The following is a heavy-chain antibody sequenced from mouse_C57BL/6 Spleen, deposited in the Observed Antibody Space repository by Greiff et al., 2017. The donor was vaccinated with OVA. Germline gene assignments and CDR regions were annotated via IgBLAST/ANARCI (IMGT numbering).Heavy chain of an antibody. CDR1: GFSLTSYG. CDR2: IWSGGST. CDR3: AKKKEFYGNYSMDY. Sequence: VQRVESGPGLVQPSQSLSITCTVSGFSLTSYGVHWVRQPPGTGLEWLGVIWSGGSTDYNAAFISRLSISKDNSKSQVFFKMNSLQADDTAIYYCAKKKEFYGNYSMDYWGQGTSVTVSS. D-gene: IGHD2-1*01. V-gene: IGHV2-4*01. J-gene: IGHJ4*01.